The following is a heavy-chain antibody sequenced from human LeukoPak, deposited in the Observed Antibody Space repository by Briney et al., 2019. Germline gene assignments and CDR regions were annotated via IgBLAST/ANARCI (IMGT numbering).Heavy chain of an antibody. Sequence: SVKVSCKASGGTFSSYAINWVRQAPGQGLEWMGRIIPIFGIANYAQKFQGRVTITADKSTSTAYMELSSLRSEDTAVYYCATWLGADSGGVCYDYWGQGTLVTVSS. CDR3: ATWLGADSGGVCYDY. J-gene: IGHJ4*02. CDR1: GGTFSSYA. CDR2: IIPIFGIA. V-gene: IGHV1-69*04. D-gene: IGHD2-21*02.